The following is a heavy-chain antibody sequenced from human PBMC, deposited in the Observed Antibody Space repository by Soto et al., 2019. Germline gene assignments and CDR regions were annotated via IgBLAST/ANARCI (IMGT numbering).Heavy chain of an antibody. D-gene: IGHD2-15*01. CDR2: MSPNSGKT. V-gene: IGHV1-8*01. CDR3: ARGRIGAAF. J-gene: IGHJ4*02. CDR1: GYTFTDYD. Sequence: QVQLVQSGAEVKKPGASVRVTCKTSGYTFTDYDVSWVRQASGQGLEWMGWMSPNSGKTGYVEKFQGRVTMTANTSLSTAYMELHSLRSEGTAIYFCARGRIGAAFWGQGTLVTVSS.